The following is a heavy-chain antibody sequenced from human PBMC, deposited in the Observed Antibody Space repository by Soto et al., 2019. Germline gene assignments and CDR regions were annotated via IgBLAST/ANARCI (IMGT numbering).Heavy chain of an antibody. CDR1: GYTFTSYD. CDR3: AARYSGWVKKWFDP. D-gene: IGHD5-12*01. J-gene: IGHJ5*02. CDR2: VNPNSGNT. Sequence: ASVKVSCKASGYTFTSYDVNWPRQADGQGPEWMGWVNPNSGNTGYAQKFQGRVIMTVNTSIDTAYLELSNLKSEDTAVYYCAARYSGWVKKWFDPWGQGTLVTVSS. V-gene: IGHV1-8*01.